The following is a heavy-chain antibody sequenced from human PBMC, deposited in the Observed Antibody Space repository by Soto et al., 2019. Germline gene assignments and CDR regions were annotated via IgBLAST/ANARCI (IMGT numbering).Heavy chain of an antibody. Sequence: GGSLRLSCAASGFTFSSYAMSWVRQAPGKGLEWVSAISGSGGSTYYADSVKGRFTISRDNSKNTLYLQMNTLRADDSAVYYCAKGHTTMAPHDYIEYHYYYMDFWGKGTTVTVSS. CDR1: GFTFSSYA. CDR2: ISGSGGST. V-gene: IGHV3-23*01. J-gene: IGHJ6*03. D-gene: IGHD3-16*01. CDR3: AKGHTTMAPHDYIEYHYYYMDF.